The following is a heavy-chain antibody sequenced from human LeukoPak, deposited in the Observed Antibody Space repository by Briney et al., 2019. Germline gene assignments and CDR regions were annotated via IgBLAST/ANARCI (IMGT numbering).Heavy chain of an antibody. CDR2: IRSKANSYAT. Sequence: GGSLRLSCAASGFTFSGSAMHWVRQASGKGLEWVGRIRSKANSYATAYAASVKGRFTISRDDSKNTAYLQMNSLKTEDTAVYYCTRPYYYDSSGYMDVWGKGPRSPSP. D-gene: IGHD3-22*01. V-gene: IGHV3-73*01. CDR1: GFTFSGSA. CDR3: TRPYYYDSSGYMDV. J-gene: IGHJ6*03.